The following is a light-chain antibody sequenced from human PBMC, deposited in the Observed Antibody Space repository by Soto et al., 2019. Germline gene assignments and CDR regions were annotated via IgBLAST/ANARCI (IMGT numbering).Light chain of an antibody. Sequence: DIQMTQSPSSLSASVGDRVTITCRASQSIDNYLNWYQQKPGKPPNLLIYAASTLLSGVPSRFSGGGSGTYFTLTISSLQPEDFATYYCQQSYSIPETFGQGTKVEIK. CDR3: QQSYSIPET. J-gene: IGKJ1*01. CDR1: QSIDNY. V-gene: IGKV1-39*01. CDR2: AAS.